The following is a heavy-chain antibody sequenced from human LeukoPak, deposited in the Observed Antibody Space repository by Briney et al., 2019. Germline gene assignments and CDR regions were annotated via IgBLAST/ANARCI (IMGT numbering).Heavy chain of an antibody. V-gene: IGHV1-2*02. CDR2: INPNSDDT. CDR3: ARDGSMDV. Sequence: ASVKVSCKASGYTFTDYYMHWVRQAPGQGLEWMGWINPNSDDTNYAQSFQGRVTMTRDTSITTAYMEVSRLISDDTAVYYCARDGSMDVWGQGTTVTVSS. CDR1: GYTFTDYY. D-gene: IGHD1-14*01. J-gene: IGHJ6*02.